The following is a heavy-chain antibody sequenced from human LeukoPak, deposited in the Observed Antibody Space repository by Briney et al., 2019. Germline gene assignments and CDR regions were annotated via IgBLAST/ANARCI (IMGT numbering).Heavy chain of an antibody. Sequence: GASVKVSCKASGYTFTGYYMHWVRQAPGQGLEWMGRINPNSGGTNYAQKFQGRVTMTRDTSISTAYMELSRLRSDDTAVYYCARDRRLYSSSSEFDYWGQGTLVTVSS. J-gene: IGHJ4*02. D-gene: IGHD6-6*01. V-gene: IGHV1-2*06. CDR1: GYTFTGYY. CDR3: ARDRRLYSSSSEFDY. CDR2: INPNSGGT.